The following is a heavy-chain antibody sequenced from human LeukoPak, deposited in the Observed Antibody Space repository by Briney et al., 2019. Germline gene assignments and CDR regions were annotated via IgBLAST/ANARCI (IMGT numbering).Heavy chain of an antibody. CDR1: GFTFDDYA. CDR2: ISGNGDST. CDR3: AKDWVAAAILGLYGMDV. Sequence: GGSVRLSCTASGFTFDDYAMHWVRQVPGKGLEWVSLISGNGDSTYYADSVKGRFTISRDNSKNSLYLQMNSLGTEDSALYYCAKDWVAAAILGLYGMDVWGQGTTLTLSS. V-gene: IGHV3-43*02. D-gene: IGHD2-2*02. J-gene: IGHJ6*02.